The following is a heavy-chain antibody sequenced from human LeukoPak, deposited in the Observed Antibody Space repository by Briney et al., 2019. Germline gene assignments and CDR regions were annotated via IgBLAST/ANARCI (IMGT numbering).Heavy chain of an antibody. CDR2: ISYDGSNK. V-gene: IGHV3-30*18. D-gene: IGHD1-26*01. J-gene: IGHJ6*02. CDR3: AKVSGGKRGYYYYGMDV. CDR1: GFTFSSYG. Sequence: PGGSLTLSCAASGFTFSSYGMHWVRQAPGKGLEWVVVISYDGSNKYYADSVKGRFTISRDNSKNTLYLQMNSLRAEDTAVYYCAKVSGGKRGYYYYGMDVRGQGTTVTVSS.